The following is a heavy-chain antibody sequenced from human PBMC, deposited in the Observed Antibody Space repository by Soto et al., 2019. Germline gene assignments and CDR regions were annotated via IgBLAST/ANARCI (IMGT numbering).Heavy chain of an antibody. J-gene: IGHJ4*02. V-gene: IGHV3-23*01. CDR2: ISNSGTT. CDR1: GFTFRNCA. D-gene: IGHD2-2*01. CDR3: ANDRGGYCSGTSCLYYFDS. Sequence: EVQLLESGGGLVQPGGSLRLSCAASGFTFRNCAMNWVRQAPGKGLEWVSTISNSGTTYYADSVKGRFTISRDTSKNTLYLQMNSLRADDTAVYYCANDRGGYCSGTSCLYYFDSWGQGAQVTVSP.